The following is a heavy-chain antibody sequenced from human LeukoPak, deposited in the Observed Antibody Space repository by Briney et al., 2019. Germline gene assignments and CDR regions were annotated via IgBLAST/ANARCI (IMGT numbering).Heavy chain of an antibody. D-gene: IGHD1-14*01. J-gene: IGHJ4*02. V-gene: IGHV3-7*01. CDR2: IKQDGSEK. CDR1: GFTFSSYA. Sequence: GGSLRLSCAASGFTFSSYAMSWVRQAPGKGLELVANIKQDGSEKYYVDSVKGRFTISRDNAKNSLYLQMNSLRAEDTAVYYCARNQRRLDYWGQGTLVTVSS. CDR3: ARNQRRLDY.